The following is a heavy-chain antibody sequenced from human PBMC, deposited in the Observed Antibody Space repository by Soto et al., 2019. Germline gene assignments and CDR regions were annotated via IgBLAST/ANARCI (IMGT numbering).Heavy chain of an antibody. CDR1: GGTISSSSYY. Sequence: SETLSLTCTVFGGTISSSSYYWIWIRQPPGKGLEWIGSIYYSGSTYYNPSLKRRVTISVDTSKNHFSLKLNSVTAADTAVYYCARLGGYYQAFDQWGQGSLVTVSS. CDR2: IYYSGST. D-gene: IGHD3-22*01. CDR3: ARLGGYYQAFDQ. V-gene: IGHV4-39*02. J-gene: IGHJ4*02.